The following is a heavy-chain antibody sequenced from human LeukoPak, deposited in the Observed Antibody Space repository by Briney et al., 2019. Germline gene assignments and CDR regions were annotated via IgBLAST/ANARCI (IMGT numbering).Heavy chain of an antibody. CDR1: GYSFTGYY. D-gene: IGHD3-22*01. J-gene: IGHJ4*02. V-gene: IGHV1-2*06. CDR3: ARDLRYDSTGYFFDY. Sequence: ASVKVSCKASGYSFTGYYTHWVRQAPGQGLEWMGRINHNSGGTNYAQKFQGRVTMTRDTSISTAYMELSRLRSDDTAVYYCARDLRYDSTGYFFDYWGQGTLVTVSS. CDR2: INHNSGGT.